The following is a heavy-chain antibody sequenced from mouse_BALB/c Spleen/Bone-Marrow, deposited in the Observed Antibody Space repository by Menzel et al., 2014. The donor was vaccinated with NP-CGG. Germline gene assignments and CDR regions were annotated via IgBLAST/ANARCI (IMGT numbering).Heavy chain of an antibody. Sequence: QVQLQQPGPELVKPGASVRISCKASGYTFTSYYIHWVKQRPGQGLEWIGWIYPGNVNTKYNEKFKGKATLTADKSSSTAYMQLSSLTSEDSAVYFCARDDYAYWGQGTLVTASA. J-gene: IGHJ3*01. V-gene: IGHV1S56*01. CDR3: ARDDYAY. CDR2: IYPGNVNT. CDR1: GYTFTSYY. D-gene: IGHD2-4*01.